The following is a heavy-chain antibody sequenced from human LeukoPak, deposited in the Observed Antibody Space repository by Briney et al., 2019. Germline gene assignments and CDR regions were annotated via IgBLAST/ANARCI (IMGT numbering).Heavy chain of an antibody. CDR3: ARDCGYDSQRMNYFDY. CDR1: GYTFTAYY. V-gene: IGHV1-2*02. Sequence: ASVKVSCKASGYTFTAYYIHWVRQAPGQGLEWMGWINANSGGTDYAQKFQGRVTMTRDASLTTAYMELGRLKSDDTAVYYCARDCGYDSQRMNYFDYWGQGTLVTVSS. J-gene: IGHJ4*02. D-gene: IGHD5-12*01. CDR2: INANSGGT.